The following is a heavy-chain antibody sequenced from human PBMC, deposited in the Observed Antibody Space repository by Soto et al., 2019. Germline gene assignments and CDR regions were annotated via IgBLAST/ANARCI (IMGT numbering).Heavy chain of an antibody. CDR2: ISGNGGT. J-gene: IGHJ4*02. CDR3: AKDAPGSGWLSDY. V-gene: IGHV3-23*01. CDR1: GFTFSIYA. Sequence: SCAASGFTFSIYAMSWVRQVPGKGLEWVSTISGNGGTSYADFVRGRFTISRDNSKNTLYLQMNSLRVDDTAMYYCAKDAPGSGWLSDYWGQGTLVTVSS. D-gene: IGHD3-22*01.